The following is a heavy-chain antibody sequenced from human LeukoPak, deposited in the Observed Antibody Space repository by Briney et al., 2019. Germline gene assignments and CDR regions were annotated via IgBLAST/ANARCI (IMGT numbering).Heavy chain of an antibody. J-gene: IGHJ3*02. CDR1: GFNFDLYA. V-gene: IGHV3-53*01. CDR2: IYSGGST. Sequence: GGSLRLSCAASGFNFDLYAMTWVRQAPGKGLEWVSVIYSGGSTYYADSVKGRFTISRDNSKNTLYLQMNSLRAEDTAVYYCARDLLDIWGQGTMVTVSS. CDR3: ARDLLDI.